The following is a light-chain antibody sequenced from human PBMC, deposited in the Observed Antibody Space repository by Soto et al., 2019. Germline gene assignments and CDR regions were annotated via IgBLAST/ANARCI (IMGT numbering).Light chain of an antibody. CDR1: SGDVGVYKF. CDR2: EVS. CDR3: GSYTGTIYV. V-gene: IGLV2-14*01. Sequence: QSVLTQPASVSGSPGQSITISCTGTSGDVGVYKFVSWYQQHPGKAPKLIIYEVSNRPSGDSSRFSGSMSGNTASLTISGLQAEDEADYYCGSYTGTIYVFGTGTKVTVL. J-gene: IGLJ1*01.